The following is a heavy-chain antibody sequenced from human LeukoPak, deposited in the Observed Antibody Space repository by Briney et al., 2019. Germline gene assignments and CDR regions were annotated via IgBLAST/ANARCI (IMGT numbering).Heavy chain of an antibody. CDR2: IYHSGST. V-gene: IGHV4-38-2*01. CDR1: GYSISSGYY. D-gene: IGHD5-12*01. CDR3: AVRVGGYDSEWFDP. J-gene: IGHJ5*02. Sequence: PPETLSLTCAVSGYSISSGYYWGWIRQPPGKGLEWIGSIYHSGSTYYNPSLKSRVTISADTSRNQFSLKLSSVTAADTAVYYCAVRVGGYDSEWFDPWGQGTLVTVSS.